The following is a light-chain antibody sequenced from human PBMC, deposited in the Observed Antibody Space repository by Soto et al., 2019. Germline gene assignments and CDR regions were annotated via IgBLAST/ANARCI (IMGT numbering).Light chain of an antibody. CDR2: EVS. CDR3: SSYAGSNLFVV. J-gene: IGLJ2*01. Sequence: QSALTQPPSASGSPGQSVTISCTGTSSDVGGYNYVSWYQQHPGKAHKLMIYEVSKRPSGVPDRFSGSKSGNTASLTVTGLQAEDEADYYCSSYAGSNLFVVFGGGTKLTVL. V-gene: IGLV2-8*01. CDR1: SSDVGGYNY.